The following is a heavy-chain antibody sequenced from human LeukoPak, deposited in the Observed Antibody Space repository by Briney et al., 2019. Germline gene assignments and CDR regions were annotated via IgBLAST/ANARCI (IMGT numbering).Heavy chain of an antibody. J-gene: IGHJ4*02. CDR2: ISSSGSTI. D-gene: IGHD3-22*01. CDR1: GFTFSDYY. Sequence: GGSLRLSCAASGFTFSDYYMSWIRQAPGKGLEWVSYISSSGSTIYYADSVKGRFTISRDNAKNSLYLQMNSLRAEDTAAYYCARGATYDSSGTIFDYWGQGTLVTVSS. V-gene: IGHV3-11*04. CDR3: ARGATYDSSGTIFDY.